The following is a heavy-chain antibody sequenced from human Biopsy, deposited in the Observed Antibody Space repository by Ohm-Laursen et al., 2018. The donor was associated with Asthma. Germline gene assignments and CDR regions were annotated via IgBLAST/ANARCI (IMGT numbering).Heavy chain of an antibody. Sequence: SLRLSCAATGFSFRDYYMTWMRQSPGKGLEWVLSISSSGSTRYPAESVMGRFTISRDNAQKSLFLQMGSLRAEDTAIYYCARVFESSEWGPFYHFGLDVWGQGTTVAVSS. D-gene: IGHD6-25*01. J-gene: IGHJ6*02. CDR1: GFSFRDYY. V-gene: IGHV3-11*01. CDR3: ARVFESSEWGPFYHFGLDV. CDR2: ISSSGSTR.